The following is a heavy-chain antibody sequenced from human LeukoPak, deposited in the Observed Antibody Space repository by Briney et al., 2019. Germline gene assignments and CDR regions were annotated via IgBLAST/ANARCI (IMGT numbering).Heavy chain of an antibody. D-gene: IGHD3-9*01. CDR1: GGSISSSSYY. Sequence: SETLSLTCTVSGGSISSSSYYWGWIRQPPGKGLEWIGSIYYSGSTYYNPSLKSRVTISVDTSKNQFSLKLSSVTAADTAVYYCARRANYDILTGYSQSNWFDPWGQGTLVTVSS. CDR3: ARRANYDILTGYSQSNWFDP. CDR2: IYYSGST. J-gene: IGHJ5*02. V-gene: IGHV4-39*01.